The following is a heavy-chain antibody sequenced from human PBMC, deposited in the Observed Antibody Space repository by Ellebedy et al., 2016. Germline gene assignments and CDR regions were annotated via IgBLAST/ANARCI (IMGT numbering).Heavy chain of an antibody. J-gene: IGHJ4*02. CDR2: ISDGSRHI. Sequence: GESLKISCAASGFPFSTYTMNWVRQAPGKGLEWVSSISDGSRHIFYADSVKGRFTISRDNAKNSLYLEMNSLRAEDTGVYYCASLTSAFAPDNWGQGTPVTVSS. CDR1: GFPFSTYT. D-gene: IGHD3-3*02. CDR3: ASLTSAFAPDN. V-gene: IGHV3-21*01.